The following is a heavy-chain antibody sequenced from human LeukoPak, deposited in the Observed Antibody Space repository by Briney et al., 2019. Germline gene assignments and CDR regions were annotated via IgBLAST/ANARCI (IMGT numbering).Heavy chain of an antibody. CDR2: INPTSGGT. CDR3: ARFLVSTYYYYGIDV. J-gene: IGHJ6*02. D-gene: IGHD3-3*01. Sequence: GASVKVSCKASGYTFTGYYMHWVRQAPGQGLEWMGWINPTSGGTNYAQKFQGRVTMTRDTSISTAYMELSRLRSDDTAVYYCARFLVSTYYYYGIDVWGQGTTVTVSS. V-gene: IGHV1-2*02. CDR1: GYTFTGYY.